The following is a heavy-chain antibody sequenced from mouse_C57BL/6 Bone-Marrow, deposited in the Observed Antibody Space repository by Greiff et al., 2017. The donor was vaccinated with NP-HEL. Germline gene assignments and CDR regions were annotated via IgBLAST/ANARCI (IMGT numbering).Heavy chain of an antibody. CDR2: IYPRSGNT. CDR3: ARRDLLSMDY. J-gene: IGHJ4*01. CDR1: GYTFTSYG. Sequence: VQLVESGAELARPGASVKLSCKASGYTFTSYGISWVKQRTGQGLEWIGEIYPRSGNTYYNEKFKGKATLTADKSSSTAYMELRSLTSEDSAVYFCARRDLLSMDYWGQGTSVTVSS. V-gene: IGHV1-81*01. D-gene: IGHD2-1*01.